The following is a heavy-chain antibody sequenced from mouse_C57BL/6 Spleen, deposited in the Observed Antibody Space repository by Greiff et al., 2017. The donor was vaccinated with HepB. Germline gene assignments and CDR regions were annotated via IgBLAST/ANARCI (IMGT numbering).Heavy chain of an antibody. V-gene: IGHV1-54*01. Sequence: VKLQESGAELVRPGTSVKVSCKASGYAFTNYLIEWVKQRPGQGLEWIGVINPGSGGTNYNEKFKGKATLTADKSSSTAYMQLSSLTSEDSAVYFCARSDYDRGYYFDDWGQGTTLTVSS. D-gene: IGHD2-4*01. CDR1: GYAFTNYL. CDR2: INPGSGGT. J-gene: IGHJ2*01. CDR3: ARSDYDRGYYFDD.